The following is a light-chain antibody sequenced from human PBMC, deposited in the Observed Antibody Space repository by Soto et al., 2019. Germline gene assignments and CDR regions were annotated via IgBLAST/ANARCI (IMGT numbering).Light chain of an antibody. CDR1: QTINNY. J-gene: IGKJ3*01. Sequence: DLQMTQSPSSLSASVGDRVTITCRASQTINNYLNWYQHKPGKAPKLLIYAASSLQSGVPSRFSGSGSGTDFTLTITSLQPEDFATYYCQHFYTTLFTFGPGTKVEIK. CDR3: QHFYTTLFT. CDR2: AAS. V-gene: IGKV1-39*01.